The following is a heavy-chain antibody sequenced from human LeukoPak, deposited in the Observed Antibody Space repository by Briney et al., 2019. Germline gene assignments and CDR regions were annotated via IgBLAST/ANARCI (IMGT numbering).Heavy chain of an antibody. D-gene: IGHD2-21*02. CDR2: IYHSGST. V-gene: IGHV4-4*02. CDR1: GGSISSSNW. J-gene: IGHJ3*02. CDR3: ARDSRLVTSIDGFDI. Sequence: PSETLSLTCAVSGGSISSSNWWSWVRQPSGKGLEWIGEIYHSGSTNYNPSLKSRVTISVDKSKNQFSLKLSSVTAADTAVYYCARDSRLVTSIDGFDIWGQGTMVTVSS.